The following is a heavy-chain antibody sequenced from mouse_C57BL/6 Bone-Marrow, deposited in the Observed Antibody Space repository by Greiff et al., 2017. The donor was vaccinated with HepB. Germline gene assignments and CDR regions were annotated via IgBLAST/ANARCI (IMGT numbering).Heavy chain of an antibody. CDR2: ISNLAYSI. D-gene: IGHD1-1*01. Sequence: EVQGVESGGGLVQPGGSLKLSCAASGFTFSDYGMAWVRQAPRKGPEWVAFISNLAYSIYYADTVTGRFTISRENAKNTLYLEMSSLRSEDTAMYYCARRGYYGSYWYFDVWGTGTTVTVSS. CDR1: GFTFSDYG. V-gene: IGHV5-15*01. CDR3: ARRGYYGSYWYFDV. J-gene: IGHJ1*03.